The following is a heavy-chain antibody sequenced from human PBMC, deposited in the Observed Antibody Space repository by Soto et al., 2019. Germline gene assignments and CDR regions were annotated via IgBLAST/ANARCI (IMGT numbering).Heavy chain of an antibody. V-gene: IGHV1-69*12. J-gene: IGHJ2*01. CDR1: GGTFSSYT. Sequence: QVQLVQSGAEVRRPGSWGTFSCKASGGTFSSYTISWVRQPPGQGLEWMGGIIPIFGTANYAQKFQGRVTITADESTSTAYMELSSLRSEDTAVYYCARGNHRWLQLWYFDLWGRGTLVTVSS. CDR3: ARGNHRWLQLWYFDL. D-gene: IGHD5-12*01. CDR2: IIPIFGTA.